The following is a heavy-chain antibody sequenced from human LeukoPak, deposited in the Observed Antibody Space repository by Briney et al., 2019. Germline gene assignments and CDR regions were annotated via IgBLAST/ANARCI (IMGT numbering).Heavy chain of an antibody. CDR1: GFTFMGCW. V-gene: IGHV3-7*05. J-gene: IGHJ3*01. Sequence: PGGSLRLSCAPSGFTFMGCWVAWVRHAPGKGREWVASRKNDGSEQYYVDSVKGRFTTSSENAQNSLYLHMTSMRAEDSAVYYCARAYQSRDAVWGQGKTVTVSS. D-gene: IGHD5-24*01. CDR3: ARAYQSRDAV. CDR2: RKNDGSEQ.